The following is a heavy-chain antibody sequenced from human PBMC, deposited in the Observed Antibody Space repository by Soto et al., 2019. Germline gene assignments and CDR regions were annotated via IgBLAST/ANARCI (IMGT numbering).Heavy chain of an antibody. J-gene: IGHJ4*02. CDR1: GFTVSSSY. D-gene: IGHD2-8*01. CDR3: AKVSSAWYAGFFDL. V-gene: IGHV3-66*01. CDR2: IFGGGNT. Sequence: HPGGSLRLSCAASGFTVSSSYMSWVRQAPGKGLEWVSVIFGGGNTYYADSVKGRFTISRDNSKNTLYLQMNTLRAEDTAVYYCAKVSSAWYAGFFDLWGQGTLVTVSS.